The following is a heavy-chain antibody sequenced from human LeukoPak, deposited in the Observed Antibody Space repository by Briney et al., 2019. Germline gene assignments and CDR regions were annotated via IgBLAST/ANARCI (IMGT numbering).Heavy chain of an antibody. CDR1: GFTFSNYW. CDR2: IKQDGSEI. J-gene: IGHJ2*01. D-gene: IGHD1-26*01. Sequence: GGSLRLSCAASGFTFSNYWMTWVRQAPGKGLEWVANIKQDGSEIYYVDSVEGRFTISRDNAKSSLYLQMTGLRVEDSALYYCASAAVVGASTYWYFDLWGRGTRVTVSS. V-gene: IGHV3-7*01. CDR3: ASAAVVGASTYWYFDL.